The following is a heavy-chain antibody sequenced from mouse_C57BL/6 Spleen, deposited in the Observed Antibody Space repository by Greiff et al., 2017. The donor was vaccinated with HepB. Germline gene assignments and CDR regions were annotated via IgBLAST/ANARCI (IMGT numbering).Heavy chain of an antibody. Sequence: EVQLQQSGPELVKPGASVKISCKASGYSFTGYYMNWVKQSPEKSLEWIGEINPSTGGTTYNQKFKAKATLTVDKSSSTAYMQLKSLTSEDSAVYYCARKGDDAGYFDVWGTGTTVTVSS. D-gene: IGHD2-3*01. CDR3: ARKGDDAGYFDV. J-gene: IGHJ1*03. CDR1: GYSFTGYY. V-gene: IGHV1-42*01. CDR2: INPSTGGT.